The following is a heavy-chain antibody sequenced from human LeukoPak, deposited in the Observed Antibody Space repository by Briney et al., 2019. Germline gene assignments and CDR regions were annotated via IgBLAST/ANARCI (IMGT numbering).Heavy chain of an antibody. CDR2: IYYSGST. D-gene: IGHD5-24*01. V-gene: IGHV4-59*01. CDR3: ARVDGYNYYFDY. Sequence: PSETLSLTCTVSGGSISSYDWNWIRQPPGKVLEWIGYIYYSGSTNYNPSLKSRVTISVDTSKNQFSLKLSSVTAADTAVYYCARVDGYNYYFDYWGQGTLVTVSS. CDR1: GGSISSYD. J-gene: IGHJ4*02.